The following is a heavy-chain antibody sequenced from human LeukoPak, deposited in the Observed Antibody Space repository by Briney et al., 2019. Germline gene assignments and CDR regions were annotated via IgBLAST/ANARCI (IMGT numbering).Heavy chain of an antibody. D-gene: IGHD3-10*01. CDR1: GFTFSSYE. J-gene: IGHJ4*02. CDR2: ISSSGNTM. Sequence: GGALRLSCAASGFTFSSYEMNWVRQAPGKGLEWVSYISSSGNTMYYADSVKGRFTISRDNAKNSLYLQMNSLRAEDTAVYYCARQRSGSYYNEFDYWGQGTLVTVYS. CDR3: ARQRSGSYYNEFDY. V-gene: IGHV3-48*03.